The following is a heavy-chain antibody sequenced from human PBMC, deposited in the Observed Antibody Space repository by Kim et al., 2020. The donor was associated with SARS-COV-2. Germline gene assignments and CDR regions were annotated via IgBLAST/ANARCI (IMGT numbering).Heavy chain of an antibody. D-gene: IGHD3-22*01. CDR1: GFTFSSYG. CDR2: IWYDGSNK. CDR3: AREVAYYDSSGLDY. V-gene: IGHV3-33*08. J-gene: IGHJ4*02. Sequence: GGSLRLSCAASGFTFSSYGMHWVRQAPGKGLEWVAVIWYDGSNKYYADSVKGRFTISRDNSKNTLYLQMNSLRVEETAVYYCAREVAYYDSSGLDYWGQGTLVTVSP.